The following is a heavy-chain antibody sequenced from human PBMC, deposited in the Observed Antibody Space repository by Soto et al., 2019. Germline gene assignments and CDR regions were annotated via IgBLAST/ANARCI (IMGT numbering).Heavy chain of an antibody. V-gene: IGHV1-46*01. CDR3: ARIAVAGSEDY. J-gene: IGHJ4*02. CDR2: INPSGGST. Sequence: GXSVKVCWKASGYTFTSYYMHWVRQAPGQGLEWMGIINPSGGSTSYAQKFQGRVTMTRDTSTSTVYMELSSLRSEDTAVYYCARIAVAGSEDYWGQGTMVTVSS. CDR1: GYTFTSYY. D-gene: IGHD6-19*01.